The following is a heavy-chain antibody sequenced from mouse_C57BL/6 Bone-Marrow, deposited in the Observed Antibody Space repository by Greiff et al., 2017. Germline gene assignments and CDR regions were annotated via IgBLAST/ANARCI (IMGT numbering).Heavy chain of an antibody. Sequence: EVQLVESGGGLVQPGGSLKLSCAASGFTFSDYYMYWVRQTPEKRLEWVAYISNGGGSTYYPDTVKGRFTISRDNAKNTLYLQMSRLKSEDTAMYYCARHEDYYGRYWYFDVWGTGTTVTVSS. CDR1: GFTFSDYY. V-gene: IGHV5-12*01. D-gene: IGHD1-1*01. CDR2: ISNGGGST. CDR3: ARHEDYYGRYWYFDV. J-gene: IGHJ1*03.